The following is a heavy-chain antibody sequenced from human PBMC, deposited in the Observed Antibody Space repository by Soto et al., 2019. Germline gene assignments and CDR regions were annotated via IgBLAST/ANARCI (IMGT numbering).Heavy chain of an antibody. CDR3: ARVNRGAFDY. CDR1: GGSIRDYY. V-gene: IGHV4-59*01. CDR2: IFYTGST. J-gene: IGHJ4*02. Sequence: QVQLQESGPGLVKPSETLSLTCTVSGGSIRDYYWVWIRQPPGKGLEWTGSIFYTGSTDYNPSIKRRVSISLATSTNEFSLNLGSVTAADTAVYYCARVNRGAFDYWGQGALVTVSS.